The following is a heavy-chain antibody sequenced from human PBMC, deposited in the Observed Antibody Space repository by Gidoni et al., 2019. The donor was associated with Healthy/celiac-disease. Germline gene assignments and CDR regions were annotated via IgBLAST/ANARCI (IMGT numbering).Heavy chain of an antibody. CDR1: GYPFTGYY. CDR2: INPNSGGT. CDR3: ARGPFVVVPAAMVGMDV. V-gene: IGHV1-2*04. Sequence: QVQLVQSGAEVKKPGASVKVSCKASGYPFTGYYMHWVRQAPGQGLEWMGWINPNSGGTNYAQKFQGWVTMTRDTSISTAYMELSRLRSDDTAVYYCARGPFVVVPAAMVGMDVWGQGTTVTVSS. D-gene: IGHD2-2*01. J-gene: IGHJ6*02.